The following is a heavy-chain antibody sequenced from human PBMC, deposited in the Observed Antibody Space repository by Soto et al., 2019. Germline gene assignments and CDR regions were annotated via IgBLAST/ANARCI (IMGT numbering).Heavy chain of an antibody. Sequence: QVQLQLSGPGLVKPSQTLSLTCAISGDSLFTKNVAWNWLRQSPSRGLEWLGRTYYRSKWYNDYAVSVKSRITIKPDTSKSQFSLQLNSVTPEDSAAYFCARGQYSAMDVWGQGTTVTVSS. CDR3: ARGQYSAMDV. V-gene: IGHV6-1*01. D-gene: IGHD5-18*01. CDR1: GDSLFTKNVA. J-gene: IGHJ6*02. CDR2: TYYRSKWYN.